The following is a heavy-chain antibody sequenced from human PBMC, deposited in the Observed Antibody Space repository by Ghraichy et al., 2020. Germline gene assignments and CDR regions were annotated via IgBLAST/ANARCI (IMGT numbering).Heavy chain of an antibody. CDR1: GFTFNSQT. CDR3: VREAMTGIFDP. CDR2: ISGGGTDT. V-gene: IGHV3-64D*06. Sequence: GGSLRLSCLDSGFTFNSQTMYWFRQAPGRGPEYVSSISGGGTDTLYGDSVKGRFTISRDNSKNTLFLQMTSLTSDDTAVYFCVREAMTGIFDPWGQGTLITVSS. J-gene: IGHJ5*02. D-gene: IGHD3-9*01.